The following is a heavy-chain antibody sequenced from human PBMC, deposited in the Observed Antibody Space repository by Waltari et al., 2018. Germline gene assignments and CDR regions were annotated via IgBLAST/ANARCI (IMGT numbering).Heavy chain of an antibody. V-gene: IGHV4-59*11. D-gene: IGHD2-21*01. J-gene: IGHJ3*02. CDR1: GGSISSHY. Sequence: QVQLQESGPGLVKPSETLSLTCTVSGGSISSHYWSWIRQPPGKGLEWIGYIYYSGSTNYNPSRKSRVTISVDTSKNQFSLKLSAVTAADTAVYYCARGCGGDCYGAFDIWGQGTMVTVSS. CDR2: IYYSGST. CDR3: ARGCGGDCYGAFDI.